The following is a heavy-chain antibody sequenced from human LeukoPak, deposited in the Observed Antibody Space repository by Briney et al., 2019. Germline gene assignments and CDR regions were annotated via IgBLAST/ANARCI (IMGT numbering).Heavy chain of an antibody. CDR1: GFYFRNYA. J-gene: IGHJ5*02. V-gene: IGHV3-23*01. CDR2: INNGCVAM. Sequence: GGSLRLSCAASGFYFRNYAMTWVRQAPGKGLECVSGINNGCVAMYYADSVKGRFTVSRDNSKNTLYLQMNSLRADDTAIYYCAKGPDKYGTAGSCYGASWGQGTQVTVSS. CDR3: AKGPDKYGTAGSCYGAS. D-gene: IGHD2-15*01.